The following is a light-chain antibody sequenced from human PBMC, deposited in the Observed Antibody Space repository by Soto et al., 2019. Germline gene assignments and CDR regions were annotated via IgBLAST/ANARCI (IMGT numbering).Light chain of an antibody. CDR2: DVT. Sequence: QSALTQPASVSGSPGQSVTISCTGTSSDVGGYNYVSWYQHHPGRAPKLMIYDVTNRPSGVSIRFSGSKSGNTASLTISGLQAEDEADYYCSSYTSSSTLVLFGGRTKLTVL. CDR1: SSDVGGYNY. CDR3: SSYTSSSTLVL. V-gene: IGLV2-14*03. J-gene: IGLJ2*01.